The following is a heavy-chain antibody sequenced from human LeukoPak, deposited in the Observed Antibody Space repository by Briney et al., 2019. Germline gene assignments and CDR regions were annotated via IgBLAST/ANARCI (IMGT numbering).Heavy chain of an antibody. V-gene: IGHV1-2*02. Sequence: GASVKVSCKPSGYTFIDHYLHWVRQAPGQGLESMGWIDPDTGDTNYPQKFQGRLTMTRDTSSSTANMELNRLRSDDTAVYYCARAGHNSDSGGYDFWGLGTLVTVSS. D-gene: IGHD3-22*01. CDR1: GYTFIDHY. CDR2: IDPDTGDT. J-gene: IGHJ4*02. CDR3: ARAGHNSDSGGYDF.